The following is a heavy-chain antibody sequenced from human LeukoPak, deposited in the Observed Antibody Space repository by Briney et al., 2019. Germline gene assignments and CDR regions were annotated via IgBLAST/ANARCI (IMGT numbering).Heavy chain of an antibody. CDR3: ARGITIFGVALYGMDV. CDR1: GFTFSSYA. CDR2: ISYDGSNK. V-gene: IGHV3-30-3*01. Sequence: GRSLRLSCAASGFTFSSYAMRWVRQAPGKGLEWVAVISYDGSNKYYADSVKGRFTISRDNSKNTLYLQMNSLRAEDTAVYYCARGITIFGVALYGMDVWGQGTTVTVSS. J-gene: IGHJ6*02. D-gene: IGHD3-3*01.